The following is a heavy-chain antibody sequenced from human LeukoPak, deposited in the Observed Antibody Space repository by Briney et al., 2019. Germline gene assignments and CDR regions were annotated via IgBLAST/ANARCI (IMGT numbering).Heavy chain of an antibody. CDR1: GGSTSVYY. CDR2: IYYSGST. CDR3: AKNGQSGFSFDP. D-gene: IGHD3-3*01. Sequence: PSETLSLTCTVSGGSTSVYYWSWIRQPPGKGLEWIGHIYYSGSTNYNPSLKSRVTISLDTSKNQFSLKLNSVTAADTAVYYCAKNGQSGFSFDPWGQGTLVTVSS. J-gene: IGHJ5*02. V-gene: IGHV4-59*12.